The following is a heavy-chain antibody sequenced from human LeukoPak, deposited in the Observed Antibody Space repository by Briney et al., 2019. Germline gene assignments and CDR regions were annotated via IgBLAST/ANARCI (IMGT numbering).Heavy chain of an antibody. CDR3: ARDYYGSGSSDFDY. D-gene: IGHD3-10*01. CDR2: INTNTGNP. Sequence: GASVKVSCKASGYTFTSYAMNWVRQAPGQGLEWMGWINTNTGNPTYAQGFTGRFVFSLDTSVSTAYLQISSLKAEDTAVYYCARDYYGSGSSDFDYWGQGTLVTVSS. J-gene: IGHJ4*02. CDR1: GYTFTSYA. V-gene: IGHV7-4-1*02.